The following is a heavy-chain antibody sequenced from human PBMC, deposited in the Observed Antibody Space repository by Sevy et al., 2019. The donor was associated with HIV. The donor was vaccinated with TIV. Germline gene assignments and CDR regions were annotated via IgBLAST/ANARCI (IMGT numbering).Heavy chain of an antibody. Sequence: GGSLRLSCEVPGFTINSYSFNWVRQAPGKGLEWISYISTSSDIPYYEESVQGRLTISRDNVKNSLYLQMNSLRVEDTAIYYCARGTGIRSLYYFAYWGQGTLVTVSS. J-gene: IGHJ4*02. CDR2: ISTSSDIP. V-gene: IGHV3-48*01. CDR3: ARGTGIRSLYYFAY. CDR1: GFTINSYS. D-gene: IGHD1-1*01.